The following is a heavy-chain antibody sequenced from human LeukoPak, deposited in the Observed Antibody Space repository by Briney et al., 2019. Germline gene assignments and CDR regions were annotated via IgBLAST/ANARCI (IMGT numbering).Heavy chain of an antibody. D-gene: IGHD6-19*01. Sequence: RTSETLSLTCAVYGVSFSGYYWNWIRQPPGKGLEWIGEINHSGSTNYNPSLKSRVTISVDTSKNQFSLKLSSVTAADTAVYYCARGWQWLVDWGQGTLVTVSS. V-gene: IGHV4-34*01. J-gene: IGHJ4*02. CDR3: ARGWQWLVD. CDR2: INHSGST. CDR1: GVSFSGYY.